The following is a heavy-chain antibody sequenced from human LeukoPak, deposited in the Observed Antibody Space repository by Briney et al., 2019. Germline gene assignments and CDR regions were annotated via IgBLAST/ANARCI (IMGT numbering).Heavy chain of an antibody. D-gene: IGHD1-1*01. Sequence: SETLSLTCTVAGGPISSYYWSWIRQPPGKGLEWIGYIYYSGSTNYNPSLKSRVTISVDTSKNQFSLKLSSVTAADTAVYYCARELEEAFDIWGQGTMVTVSS. V-gene: IGHV4-59*01. CDR3: ARELEEAFDI. J-gene: IGHJ3*02. CDR2: IYYSGST. CDR1: GGPISSYY.